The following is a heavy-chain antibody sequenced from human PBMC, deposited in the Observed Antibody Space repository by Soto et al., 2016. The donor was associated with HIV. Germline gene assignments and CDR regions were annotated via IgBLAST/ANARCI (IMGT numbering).Heavy chain of an antibody. CDR3: ARDTYDSSGYPGHYYYYYGMDV. Sequence: QLVQSGADVMKPGASVKVSCKASGYTFTSYGISWVRQAPGQGLEWMGIINPSGGSTSYAQKFQGRVTMTRDTSTSTVYMELSSLRSEDTAVYYCARDTYDSSGYPGHYYYYYGMDVWGQGTTVTVSS. CDR2: INPSGGST. D-gene: IGHD3-22*01. J-gene: IGHJ6*02. CDR1: GYTFTSYG. V-gene: IGHV1-46*03.